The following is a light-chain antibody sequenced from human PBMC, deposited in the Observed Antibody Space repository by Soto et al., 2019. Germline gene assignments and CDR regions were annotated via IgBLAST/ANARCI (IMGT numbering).Light chain of an antibody. CDR1: SPNIGSNT. Sequence: QLVLTQPPSASGTPGQRVTISCSGSSPNIGSNTVNWYQHLPGTAPKLLIYSNNQRPSGVPDRFSGSKSGTSASLAISGLQSEDEADYYCAAWDDSLNGVVFGGGTKLTVL. V-gene: IGLV1-44*01. CDR3: AAWDDSLNGVV. CDR2: SNN. J-gene: IGLJ2*01.